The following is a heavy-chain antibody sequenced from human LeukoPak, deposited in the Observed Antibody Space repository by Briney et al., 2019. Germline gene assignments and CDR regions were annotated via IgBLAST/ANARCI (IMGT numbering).Heavy chain of an antibody. CDR3: ARDVFEGFGERVIDAFDL. CDR2: ISAYNGNT. CDR1: GYRFITYG. Sequence: ASMKVSCKASGYRFITYGLSWVRQAPGQGLEWMGCISAYNGNTNFAPKLQGRVTMTADTSTSTAYMELRSLRSDGTAVYYCARDVFEGFGERVIDAFDLWGQGTMVTVSS. J-gene: IGHJ3*01. D-gene: IGHD3-10*01. V-gene: IGHV1-18*01.